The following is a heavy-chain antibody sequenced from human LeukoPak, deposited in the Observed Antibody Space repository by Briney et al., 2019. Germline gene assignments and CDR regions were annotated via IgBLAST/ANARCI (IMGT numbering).Heavy chain of an antibody. V-gene: IGHV3-20*04. CDR3: ARLASSWYDYYYYYYMDV. J-gene: IGHJ6*03. CDR2: INWNGGST. D-gene: IGHD6-13*01. CDR1: GFTFDDYG. Sequence: GGSLRLSCAASGFTFDDYGMSWVRQAPGKGLEWVSGINWNGGSTGYADSVKGRFTISRDNAKNSLYLQMNSLRAEDTALYYCARLASSWYDYYYYYYMDVWGKGTTVTVSS.